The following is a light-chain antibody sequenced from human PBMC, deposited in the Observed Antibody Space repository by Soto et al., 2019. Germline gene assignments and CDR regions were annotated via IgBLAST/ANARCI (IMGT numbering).Light chain of an antibody. V-gene: IGKV3-11*01. CDR3: QQRMES. Sequence: EIVMTQSPATLSVSPGERVTLSCRASQSVSSNLVWYHQKPGQAPRLLIYDASSRATGIPGRFSGSGSGTDFTLTISSLEPEDFAVYYCQQRMESFGQGTRLEIK. CDR1: QSVSSN. J-gene: IGKJ5*01. CDR2: DAS.